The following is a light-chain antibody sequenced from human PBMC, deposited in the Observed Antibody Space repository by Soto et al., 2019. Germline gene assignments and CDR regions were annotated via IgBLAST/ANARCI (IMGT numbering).Light chain of an antibody. J-gene: IGLJ1*01. V-gene: IGLV2-14*01. CDR2: DVS. Sequence: QAVLTQPASVSGSPGQSITISCTGTSSDVGGYNYVSWYQQHPGKAPKLMIYDVSNRPSGVSNRFSGSKSGNTASLTISGLQAEDEADYYCSSYTRSSTLDVFGTGTKVNVL. CDR1: SSDVGGYNY. CDR3: SSYTRSSTLDV.